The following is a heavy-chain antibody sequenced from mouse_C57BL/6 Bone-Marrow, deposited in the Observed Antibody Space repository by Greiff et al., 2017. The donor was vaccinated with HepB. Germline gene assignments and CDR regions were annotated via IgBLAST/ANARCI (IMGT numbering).Heavy chain of an antibody. Sequence: EVMLVESGAELVRPGASVKLSCTASGFNIKDDYMHWVKQRPEQGLEWIGWIDPENGDTEYASKFQGKATITADTSSNTAYLQLSSLTSEDTAVYYCTTDYDYDGSHFDYWGQGTTLTVSS. CDR3: TTDYDYDGSHFDY. V-gene: IGHV14-4*01. CDR1: GFNIKDDY. D-gene: IGHD2-4*01. J-gene: IGHJ2*01. CDR2: IDPENGDT.